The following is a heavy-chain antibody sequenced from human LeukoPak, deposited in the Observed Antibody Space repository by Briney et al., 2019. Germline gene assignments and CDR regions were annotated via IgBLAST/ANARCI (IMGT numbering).Heavy chain of an antibody. CDR1: GFTFDDYA. CDR2: ISGDGGST. J-gene: IGHJ4*02. D-gene: IGHD1-26*01. Sequence: PGGSLRLSCAASGFTFDDYAMHWVRQAPGKGLEWVSLISGDGGSTYYADSVRGRFTISRDNSKNSLYLQMNSLRTDDTALYYCAKDTSSGGGPTDYWGQGTLVTVSS. V-gene: IGHV3-43*02. CDR3: AKDTSSGGGPTDY.